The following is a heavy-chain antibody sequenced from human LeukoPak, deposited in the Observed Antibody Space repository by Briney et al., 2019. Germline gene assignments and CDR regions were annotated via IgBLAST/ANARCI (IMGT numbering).Heavy chain of an antibody. CDR1: GFTFSSYG. CDR2: IWYDGSNK. Sequence: GSLRLSCAASGFTFSSYGMHWVRQAPGKGLEWLAVIWYDGSNKYYADSVKGRFTISRDNSKNTLYLQMNSLRAEDTAVYYCARERLAVAGYFDYWGQGTLVTVSS. CDR3: ARERLAVAGYFDY. D-gene: IGHD6-19*01. J-gene: IGHJ4*02. V-gene: IGHV3-33*01.